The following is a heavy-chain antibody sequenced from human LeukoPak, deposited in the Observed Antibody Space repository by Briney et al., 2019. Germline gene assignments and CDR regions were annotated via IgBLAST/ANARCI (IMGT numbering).Heavy chain of an antibody. D-gene: IGHD3-10*01. CDR2: ISSSSKTI. CDR1: GFTFSTFS. V-gene: IGHV3-48*02. Sequence: GGSLRLSCAASGFTFSTFSMNWVRQTPGKGLEWVSYISSSSKTIYYADSVKGRFTISRDNAKNSLYLQMNSLRDEDTAVYYCARDVAQGGSGSQRIRPWGQGTLVTVSS. J-gene: IGHJ5*02. CDR3: ARDVAQGGSGSQRIRP.